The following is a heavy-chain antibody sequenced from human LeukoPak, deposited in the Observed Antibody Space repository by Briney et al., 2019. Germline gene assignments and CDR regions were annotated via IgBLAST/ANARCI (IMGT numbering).Heavy chain of an antibody. J-gene: IGHJ5*02. V-gene: IGHV3-30*02. Sequence: PGGSLRLSCAASGFTFSSYGMHWVRQAPGKGLEWVAFIRYDGSNKYYADSAKGRFTISRDNSKNTLYLQMNSLRAEDTAVYYCAKVQELLLTPFDPWGQGTLVTVSS. D-gene: IGHD2-15*01. CDR2: IRYDGSNK. CDR1: GFTFSSYG. CDR3: AKVQELLLTPFDP.